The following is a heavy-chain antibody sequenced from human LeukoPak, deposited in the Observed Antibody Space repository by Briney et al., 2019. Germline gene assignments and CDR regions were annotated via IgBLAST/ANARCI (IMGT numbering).Heavy chain of an antibody. CDR2: IYPGDSDT. Sequence: GESLKISCKGSGYIFTSYWIGWVRQLPGKGLEWMGIIYPGDSDTRYSPSFQGQVTISADKSISTVYLQWSSLKASDTAMYYCARLKVTAEYAFDIWGQGTMVTVSS. J-gene: IGHJ3*02. V-gene: IGHV5-51*01. CDR3: ARLKVTAEYAFDI. CDR1: GYIFTSYW. D-gene: IGHD2-21*02.